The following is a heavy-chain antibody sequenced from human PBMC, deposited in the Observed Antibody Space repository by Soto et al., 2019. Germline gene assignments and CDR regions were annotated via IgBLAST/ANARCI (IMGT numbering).Heavy chain of an antibody. Sequence: GESLKISCKGSGYSFTSYWIGWVRQMPGKGLEWMGIIYPGDSDTRYSPSFQGQVTISADKSISTAYLQWSSLKASDTAMYYCSEQNPPLPDLYASNVKDGMDVWGKGTTVTVSS. CDR1: GYSFTSYW. V-gene: IGHV5-51*01. CDR2: IYPGDSDT. D-gene: IGHD2-8*01. CDR3: SEQNPPLPDLYASNVKDGMDV. J-gene: IGHJ6*04.